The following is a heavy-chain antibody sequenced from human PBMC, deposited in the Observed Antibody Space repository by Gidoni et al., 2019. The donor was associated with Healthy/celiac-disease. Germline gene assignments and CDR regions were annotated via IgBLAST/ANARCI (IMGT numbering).Heavy chain of an antibody. D-gene: IGHD5-12*01. CDR3: ARQGYSGYGRGY. V-gene: IGHV4-39*01. CDR1: GGSISSSSYY. Sequence: QLQLQESGPGLVKPSETLSLTCPVSGGSISSSSYYWGWIRQPPGKGLEWIGSIYYSGSTYYNPSLKSRVTISVDTSKNQFSLKLSSVTAADTAVYYCARQGYSGYGRGYWGQGTLVTVSS. J-gene: IGHJ4*02. CDR2: IYYSGST.